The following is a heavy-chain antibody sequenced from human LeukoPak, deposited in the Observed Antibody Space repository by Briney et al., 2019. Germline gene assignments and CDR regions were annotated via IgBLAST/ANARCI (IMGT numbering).Heavy chain of an antibody. J-gene: IGHJ6*02. D-gene: IGHD3-10*01. CDR2: IYYSGST. Sequence: SETLSLTRTVSGGSISGYYWSWIRQPPGKGLEWIGYIYYSGSTNYNPSLKSRVTISVDTSKNQFSLKLSSVTAADTAVYYCARDKGRYYYGSGSYPQPGKYYYYGMDVWGQGTTVTVSS. CDR3: ARDKGRYYYGSGSYPQPGKYYYYGMDV. CDR1: GGSISGYY. V-gene: IGHV4-59*01.